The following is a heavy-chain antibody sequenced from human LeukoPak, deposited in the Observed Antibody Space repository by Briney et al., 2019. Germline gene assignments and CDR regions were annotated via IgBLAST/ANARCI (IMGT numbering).Heavy chain of an antibody. CDR2: IFPDGRT. D-gene: IGHD2/OR15-2a*01. CDR1: GLTVTDNY. Sequence: GGSLRLSCAASGLTVTDNYFSWVRQAPGKGLEGVSVIFPDGRTYHPDSVKGRFTISRDRPKNTLLLQMNSLRADDTALYHCARTNTVYGDFDYWGQGILVTVSS. V-gene: IGHV3-53*01. J-gene: IGHJ4*02. CDR3: ARTNTVYGDFDY.